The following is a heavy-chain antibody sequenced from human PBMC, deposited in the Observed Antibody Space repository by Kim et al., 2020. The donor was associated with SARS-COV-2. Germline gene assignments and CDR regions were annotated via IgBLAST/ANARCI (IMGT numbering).Heavy chain of an antibody. J-gene: IGHJ5*02. D-gene: IGHD3-3*01. CDR2: IYYSGST. Sequence: SQTLSLTCTVSGGSISSYYWSWIRQPPGKGLEWIGYIYYSGSTNYNPSLKSRVTISVDTSKNQFSLKLSSVTAADTAVYYCARLVSITIFGVIIAPGWFDPWGQGTLVTVSS. V-gene: IGHV4-59*01. CDR3: ARLVSITIFGVIIAPGWFDP. CDR1: GGSISSYY.